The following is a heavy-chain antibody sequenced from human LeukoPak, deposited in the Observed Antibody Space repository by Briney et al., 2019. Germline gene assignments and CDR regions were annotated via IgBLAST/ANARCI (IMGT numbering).Heavy chain of an antibody. CDR1: GFTFSSYS. Sequence: GGSLRLSCAASGFTFSSYSMNWVRQAPGKGLEWASHITASGTAMFYADSVKGRFTISRDNAENSLYLQMNSLRDEDTAVYYCASSGSYRFDYWGQGTLVTVSS. CDR2: ITASGTAM. V-gene: IGHV3-48*02. D-gene: IGHD1-26*01. CDR3: ASSGSYRFDY. J-gene: IGHJ4*02.